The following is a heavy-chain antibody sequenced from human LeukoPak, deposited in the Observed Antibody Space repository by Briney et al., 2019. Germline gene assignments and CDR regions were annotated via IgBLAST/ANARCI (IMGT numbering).Heavy chain of an antibody. Sequence: ASVKVSCKASGGTFNSYAISWVRQAPGQGLEWMGGISAYNGNTNYAQKLQGRVTMTTDTSTSTAYMELRSLRSDDTAVYYCARNYDSSGPYDASDIWGQGTMVTVSS. CDR2: ISAYNGNT. CDR1: GGTFNSYA. CDR3: ARNYDSSGPYDASDI. V-gene: IGHV1-18*01. D-gene: IGHD3-22*01. J-gene: IGHJ3*02.